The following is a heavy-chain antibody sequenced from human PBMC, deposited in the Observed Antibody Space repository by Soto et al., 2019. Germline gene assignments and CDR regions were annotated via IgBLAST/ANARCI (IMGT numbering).Heavy chain of an antibody. CDR3: ARDKITGLFDY. J-gene: IGHJ4*02. D-gene: IGHD2-8*02. Sequence: QVQLPQWGAGLLKPSETLSLTCAVYGGSFSGYYWTWIRQPPGTGLEWIGEINHSGSTNYNPSLKSRVTISVDTSKNPFSLKLTSVTAEDTAVYYCARDKITGLFDYWGQGTLVTVSS. CDR1: GGSFSGYY. V-gene: IGHV4-34*01. CDR2: INHSGST.